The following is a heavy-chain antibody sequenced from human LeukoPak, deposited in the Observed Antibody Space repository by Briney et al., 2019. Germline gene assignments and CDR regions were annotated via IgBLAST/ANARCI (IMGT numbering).Heavy chain of an antibody. V-gene: IGHV3-48*03. CDR3: ARESPSYGGNVFDY. CDR1: GFTFSSYA. D-gene: IGHD4-23*01. J-gene: IGHJ4*02. CDR2: ISSSGTAI. Sequence: GESLRLSCAASGFTFSSYAMNWVRQAPGKGLEWVSYISSSGTAIYYADSVKGRFTISRDNAKNSLYLQMNSLRAEDTAVYYCARESPSYGGNVFDYWGQGTLVTVSS.